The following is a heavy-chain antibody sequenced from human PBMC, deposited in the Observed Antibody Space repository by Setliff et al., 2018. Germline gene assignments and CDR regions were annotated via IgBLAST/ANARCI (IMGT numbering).Heavy chain of an antibody. CDR2: INPSGGST. J-gene: IGHJ4*02. D-gene: IGHD2-15*01. CDR3: AREAKRNVVVVVAATPVY. CDR1: GYTFTSYY. V-gene: IGHV1-46*01. Sequence: ASVKVSCKASGYTFTSYYMHWVRQAPGQGLEWMGIINPSGGSTSYAQKFQGRVTMTRDTSTSTVYMELSSLRSEDTAVYYCAREAKRNVVVVVAATPVYWGQGTLGTVS.